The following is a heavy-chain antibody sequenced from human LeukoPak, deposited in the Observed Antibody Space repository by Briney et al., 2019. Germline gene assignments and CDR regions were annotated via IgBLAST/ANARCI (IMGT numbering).Heavy chain of an antibody. Sequence: GRSLRLSCAASGFTFSSYTMHWVRQAPGKGLEWVAVMSCAGNNKYYADSVKGRFTISRDNSKNTLYLQMSSLRAEDTAIYYCAKDSCSSTTCYWDYWGQGTLVTVSS. CDR3: AKDSCSSTTCYWDY. CDR2: MSCAGNNK. CDR1: GFTFSSYT. D-gene: IGHD2-2*01. V-gene: IGHV3-30-3*01. J-gene: IGHJ4*02.